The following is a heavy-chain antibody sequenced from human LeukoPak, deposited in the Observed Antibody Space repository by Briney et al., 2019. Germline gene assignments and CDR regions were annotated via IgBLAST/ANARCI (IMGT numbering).Heavy chain of an antibody. Sequence: GGSLRLSCTVSGFTFDDYAMHWVRQVPGKGLEWVSSIGSDNKPHYSESVKGRFAISRDNSKSMLFLQLNSLRAEDTALYYCARDLHYYLAMDVWGQGTTDTLAS. CDR1: GFTFDDYA. CDR3: ARDLHYYLAMDV. CDR2: IGSDNKP. J-gene: IGHJ6*02. V-gene: IGHV3-23*01.